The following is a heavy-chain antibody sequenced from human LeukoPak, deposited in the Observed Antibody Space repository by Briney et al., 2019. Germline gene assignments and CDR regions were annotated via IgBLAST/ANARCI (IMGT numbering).Heavy chain of an antibody. CDR3: ARELGSYSSSSQGDY. CDR1: GFTFSSYG. Sequence: GGSLRLSCAASGFTFSSYGMHWVRQAPGKGLEWVAFIRYDGSNKYYADSVKGRFTISRDNSKNTLDLQMNSLRAEDTAVYYCARELGSYSSSSQGDYWGQGTLVTVSS. D-gene: IGHD6-6*01. CDR2: IRYDGSNK. V-gene: IGHV3-30*02. J-gene: IGHJ4*02.